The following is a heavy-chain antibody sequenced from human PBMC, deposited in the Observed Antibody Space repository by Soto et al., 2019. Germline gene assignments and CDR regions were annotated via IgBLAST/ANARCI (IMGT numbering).Heavy chain of an antibody. V-gene: IGHV3-23*01. CDR1: GFTFSSYA. D-gene: IGHD6-13*01. CDR2: ISGSGGST. J-gene: IGHJ4*02. Sequence: PGGSLRLSCAASGFTFSSYAMSWVRQAPGKGLEWVSAISGSGGSTYYADSVKGRFTISRDNSKNTLYLQMNSLRAEDTAVYYCAGSIAAAGTFGPQGYWGRGTLVTVSS. CDR3: AGSIAAAGTFGPQGY.